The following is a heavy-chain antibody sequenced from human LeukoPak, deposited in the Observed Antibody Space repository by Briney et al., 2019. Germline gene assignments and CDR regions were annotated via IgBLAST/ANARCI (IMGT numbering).Heavy chain of an antibody. CDR3: AKRIQSAMAMGY. D-gene: IGHD5-18*01. J-gene: IGHJ4*02. CDR1: GFNFSNYG. V-gene: IGHV3-23*01. Sequence: GGSLRLSCAASGFNFSNYGMSWVRQAPGKGLEWVSVISGSGVSTYYADSVKGRFTISRDNSKNTMYLQMNSLRAEDTAVYYCAKRIQSAMAMGYWGQGTLVTVSS. CDR2: ISGSGVST.